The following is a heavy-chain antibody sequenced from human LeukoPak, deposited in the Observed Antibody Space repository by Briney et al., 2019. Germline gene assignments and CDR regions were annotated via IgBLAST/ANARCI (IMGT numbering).Heavy chain of an antibody. CDR1: GFTFRAYT. CDR3: AKDMTSDGVWDIVH. V-gene: IGHV3-23*01. CDR2: IYGSGAGQT. J-gene: IGHJ4*02. Sequence: GGSLRLSCAASGFTFRAYTMNWVRQAPGKGLEGVSGIYGSGAGQTFYADSVRGRFTISRDDSRNLVFLHMDNLRVEDTALYYCAKDMTSDGVWDIVHWGQGTLVTVSS. D-gene: IGHD2-15*01.